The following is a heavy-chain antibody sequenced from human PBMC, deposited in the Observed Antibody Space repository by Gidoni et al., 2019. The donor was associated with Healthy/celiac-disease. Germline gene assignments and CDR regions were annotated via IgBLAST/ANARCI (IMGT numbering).Heavy chain of an antibody. D-gene: IGHD6-13*01. V-gene: IGHV3-23*01. CDR2: ISGSGGST. CDR1: GFTFSSYA. J-gene: IGHJ5*02. Sequence: EVQWLEPGGGSVQPGGSLRLSCAASGFTFSSYAMSWVRQAPGKGLEWVSAISGSGGSTYCADSVKGRFTISRDNSKNTLYLQMNSLRAEDTAVYYCAKGYSSSWGHWFDPWGQGTLVTVSS. CDR3: AKGYSSSWGHWFDP.